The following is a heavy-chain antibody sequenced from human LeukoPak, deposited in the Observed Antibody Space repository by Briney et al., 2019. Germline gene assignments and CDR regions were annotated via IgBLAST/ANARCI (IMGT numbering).Heavy chain of an antibody. V-gene: IGHV3-23*01. CDR3: AKENYDSSGFDFDY. CDR2: IRGSDGRT. Sequence: GGSLRLSCAASGFTFRSYAMSWVRQAPGKGPEWVSAIRGSDGRTYYADFLEGRFTIPRDNSKNKLYLEMNSLRAEDTAVYYCAKENYDSSGFDFDYWGQGTLVTVSS. D-gene: IGHD3-22*01. J-gene: IGHJ4*02. CDR1: GFTFRSYA.